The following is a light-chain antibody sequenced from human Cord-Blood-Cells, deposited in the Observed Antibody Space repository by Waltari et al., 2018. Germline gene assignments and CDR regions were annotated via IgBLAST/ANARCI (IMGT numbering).Light chain of an antibody. V-gene: IGLV2-11*01. CDR3: CSYAGSYLV. Sequence: QSALTQPRSVSGSPGQSVTISCTGTSSDVGGYNYVSWYQQHPGKAPKLMIYDVSKRPSGVPDRLSGSKSGNTASLTISGLQAEDEADYYCCSYAGSYLVFGGGTKLTVL. J-gene: IGLJ2*01. CDR2: DVS. CDR1: SSDVGGYNY.